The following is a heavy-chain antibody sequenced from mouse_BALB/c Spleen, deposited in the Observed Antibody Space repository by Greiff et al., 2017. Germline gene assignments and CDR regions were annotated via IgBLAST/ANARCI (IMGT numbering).Heavy chain of an antibody. Sequence: QVQLQQPGAELVKPGASVKLSCKASGYTFTSYWMHWVKQRPGQGLEWIGEINPSNGRTNYNEKFKSKATLTVDKSSSTAYMQLSSLTSEDSAVYYCARGNYRYAGFDYWGQGTTLTVSS. CDR2: INPSNGRT. CDR1: GYTFTSYW. J-gene: IGHJ2*01. V-gene: IGHV1S81*02. D-gene: IGHD2-14*01. CDR3: ARGNYRYAGFDY.